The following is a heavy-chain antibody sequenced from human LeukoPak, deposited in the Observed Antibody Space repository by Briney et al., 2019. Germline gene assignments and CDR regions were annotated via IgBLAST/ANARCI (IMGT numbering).Heavy chain of an antibody. D-gene: IGHD6-6*01. V-gene: IGHV3-23*01. CDR3: AKSVRYSSSSEDAFDI. Sequence: GGSLRLSCVVSGFTFSSYAMSWVRQAPGKGLEWVSAISGSGRSTYYAGSVKGRFTISRDNSKNRLYLQMNSLRAEDTAVYYCAKSVRYSSSSEDAFDIWGQGTMVTVSS. J-gene: IGHJ3*02. CDR1: GFTFSSYA. CDR2: ISGSGRST.